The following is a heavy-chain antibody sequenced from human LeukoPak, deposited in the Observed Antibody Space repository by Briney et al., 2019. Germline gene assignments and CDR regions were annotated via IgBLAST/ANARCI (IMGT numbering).Heavy chain of an antibody. V-gene: IGHV1-24*01. CDR1: GYTLTELS. J-gene: IGHJ5*02. CDR2: FDPEDGET. CDR3: ATGGSSYSSSWYWFDP. Sequence: GASVKVSCKVSGYTLTELSMHWVRQAPGKGLEWMGGFDPEDGETIYAQKFQGRVTMTEDTSTDTAYMELSSLRSEDTAVYYCATGGSSYSSSWYWFDPWGQGTLVIVSS. D-gene: IGHD6-13*01.